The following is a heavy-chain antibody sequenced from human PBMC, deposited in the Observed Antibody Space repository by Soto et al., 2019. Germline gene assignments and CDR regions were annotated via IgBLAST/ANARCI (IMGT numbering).Heavy chain of an antibody. Sequence: EVQLLESGGGLVQPGGSLRLSCAASGFTFSSHAMSWVRQAPGKGLEWVSTISNGGGSTYNADSVKGRFTISRDNSENTVYLEMNSLRDEDTAVYYCAKAQAGDCSGGSCYTGSDYWGQGTLVTVSS. D-gene: IGHD2-15*01. CDR1: GFTFSSHA. CDR3: AKAQAGDCSGGSCYTGSDY. V-gene: IGHV3-23*01. CDR2: ISNGGGST. J-gene: IGHJ4*02.